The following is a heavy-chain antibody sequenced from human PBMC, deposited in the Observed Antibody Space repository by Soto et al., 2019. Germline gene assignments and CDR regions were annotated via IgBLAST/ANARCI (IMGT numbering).Heavy chain of an antibody. D-gene: IGHD3-10*01. Sequence: QVQLVQSGAEVKKPGASVKVSCKASGYTFTSYGISWVRQAPGQGLEWMGWINVYNGNTNYAQKLQGRVTMTTDTATSTAYFDLRSLSSDDTALYFCARDTIRGEYDYWGQGTLVTVSS. V-gene: IGHV1-18*01. CDR1: GYTFTSYG. J-gene: IGHJ4*02. CDR2: INVYNGNT. CDR3: ARDTIRGEYDY.